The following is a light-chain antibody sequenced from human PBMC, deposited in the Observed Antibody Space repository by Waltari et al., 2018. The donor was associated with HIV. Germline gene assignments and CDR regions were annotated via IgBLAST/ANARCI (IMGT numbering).Light chain of an antibody. V-gene: IGLV1-47*01. CDR3: VSYDSRLDERL. CDR1: TSNIETEA. J-gene: IGLJ3*02. CDR2: RNY. Sequence: QSVPTQPPSVSGTPGQTVTISCSGSTSNIETEALYWYQQLPGTAPKLIIYRNYKRPSGVSDRFSCSKSGASASLVISGLRSEDEAHYYCVSYDSRLDERLFGGGTKLTVL.